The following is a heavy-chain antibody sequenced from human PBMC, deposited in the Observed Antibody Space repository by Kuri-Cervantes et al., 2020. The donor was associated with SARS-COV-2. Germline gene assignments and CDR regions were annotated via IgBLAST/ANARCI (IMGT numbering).Heavy chain of an antibody. V-gene: IGHV4-30-4*01. CDR2: IYYSGST. CDR1: GGSISSGDHY. J-gene: IGHJ5*02. CDR3: ARGGRVVTAIIPPDP. Sequence: LRLSCTVSGGSISSGDHYWSWIRQPPGKGLEWIGYIYYSGSTNYNPSLKSRVTISVDTSKNQPSLKLSSVTAADTAVYYCARGGRVVTAIIPPDPWGQGTLVTVSS. D-gene: IGHD2-21*02.